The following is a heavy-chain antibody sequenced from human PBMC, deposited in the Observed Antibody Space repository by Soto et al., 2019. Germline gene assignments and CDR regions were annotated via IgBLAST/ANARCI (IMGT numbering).Heavy chain of an antibody. CDR1: GYTFTSYD. CDR2: MNPNSGNT. CDR3: ARGRRYCSSTSCYDYAFDI. V-gene: IGHV1-8*01. J-gene: IGHJ3*02. Sequence: ASVKVSWKAAGYTFTSYDINWVRQATGQGLEWMGWMNPNSGNTGYAQKFQGRVTMTRNTSISTAYMELSSLRSEDTAVYYCARGRRYCSSTSCYDYAFDIWGQGTMVTVSS. D-gene: IGHD2-2*01.